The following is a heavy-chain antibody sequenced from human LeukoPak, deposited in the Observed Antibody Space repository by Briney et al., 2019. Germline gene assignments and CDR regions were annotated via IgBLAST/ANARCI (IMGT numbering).Heavy chain of an antibody. CDR3: STERQKYFDY. Sequence: GGSLRLSCAASGFTFNDYTMHWVRQAPGKGLEWVSLITRDGGSTFYADSVKGRFTISRDSSKNSLYLQMNSLRTEDTALYYCSTERQKYFDYWGQGTLVTVSS. J-gene: IGHJ4*02. CDR2: ITRDGGST. V-gene: IGHV3-43*01. CDR1: GFTFNDYT.